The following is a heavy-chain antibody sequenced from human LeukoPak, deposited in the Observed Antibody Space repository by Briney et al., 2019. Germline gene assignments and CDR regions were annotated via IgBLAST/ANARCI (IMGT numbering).Heavy chain of an antibody. CDR3: AKVGGVVIPGSF. CDR1: GFTFSNYG. CDR2: ISYDGSNK. J-gene: IGHJ4*02. D-gene: IGHD3-3*01. Sequence: GGSVRLSCATSGFTFSNYGVHWVRQAPGKGLEWVAFISYDGSNKYYVDSVKGRFTISRDNSKNTLYLQMNSLRAEDTAVYFCAKVGGVVIPGSFWGQGTLVTISS. V-gene: IGHV3-30*18.